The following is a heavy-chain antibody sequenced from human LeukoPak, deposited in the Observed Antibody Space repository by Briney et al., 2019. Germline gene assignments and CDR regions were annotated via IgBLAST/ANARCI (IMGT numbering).Heavy chain of an antibody. D-gene: IGHD3-9*01. Sequence: ASVKVSCKASGYTFTSYGISWVRQAPGQGLEWMGLISAYNGNTNYAQKLQGRVTMPTDTSTSTAYMELRSLRADDTAVYYCARDAGDILTGYYWFPFDYWGQGTLVTVSS. J-gene: IGHJ4*02. CDR1: GYTFTSYG. CDR3: ARDAGDILTGYYWFPFDY. CDR2: ISAYNGNT. V-gene: IGHV1-18*01.